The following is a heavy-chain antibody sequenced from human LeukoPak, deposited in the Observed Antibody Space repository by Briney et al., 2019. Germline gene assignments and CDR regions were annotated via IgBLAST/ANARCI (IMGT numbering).Heavy chain of an antibody. V-gene: IGHV4-34*12. J-gene: IGHJ6*03. D-gene: IGHD4-17*01. CDR2: IIHSGST. Sequence: SETLSLTCAVYGGSFSYSYWTWIRQPPGKGLEWIGEIIHSGSTNYNPSLKSRVTISVDTSKNQFSLKLSSVTAADTAVYYCAGTTVTTITYYYYYYMDVWGKGTTVTISS. CDR1: GGSFSYSY. CDR3: AGTTVTTITYYYYYYMDV.